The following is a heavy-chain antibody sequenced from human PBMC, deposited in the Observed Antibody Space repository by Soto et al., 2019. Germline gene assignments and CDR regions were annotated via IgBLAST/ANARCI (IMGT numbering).Heavy chain of an antibody. CDR2: IDPSDSQT. J-gene: IGHJ5*02. CDR1: GYSFAGYW. D-gene: IGHD2-2*01. V-gene: IGHV5-10-1*01. Sequence: LVESLKISCNGSGYSFAGYWITWVRQKPWKGLEWMGRIDPSDSQTYYSPSFRGHVTISVTKSITTVFLQWSSLRASDTAMYYCARTGVPAAAAANWFDPWGQGTLVTVSS. CDR3: ARTGVPAAAAANWFDP.